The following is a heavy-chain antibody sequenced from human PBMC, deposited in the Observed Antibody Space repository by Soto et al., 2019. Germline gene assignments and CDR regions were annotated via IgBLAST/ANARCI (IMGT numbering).Heavy chain of an antibody. CDR3: AREAGLGTSCSRNNCSNWLDP. Sequence: EASVKVSCKASGYTFTGYYMHWVRQAPGQGLEWMGWINPNSGGTNYAQKFQGWVTMTRDTSISTAYMELSRLRSDDTAVYYCAREAGLGTSCSRNNCSNWLDPWGQGTLVTVSS. CDR2: INPNSGGT. J-gene: IGHJ5*02. CDR1: GYTFTGYY. D-gene: IGHD2-2*01. V-gene: IGHV1-2*04.